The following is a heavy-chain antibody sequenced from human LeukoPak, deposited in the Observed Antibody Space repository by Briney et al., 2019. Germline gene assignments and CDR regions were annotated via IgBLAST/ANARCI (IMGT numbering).Heavy chain of an antibody. CDR2: IIPIFGTA. Sequence: GASVKVSCKASGGTFSSYAISWVRQAPGQGLEWMGGIIPIFGTANYAQKFQGRVTITADESTSTAYMELSSLRSEDTAVYYCAREARGYSYGQSHFDYWGQGTLVTVSS. CDR3: AREARGYSYGQSHFDY. J-gene: IGHJ4*02. CDR1: GGTFSSYA. D-gene: IGHD5-18*01. V-gene: IGHV1-69*13.